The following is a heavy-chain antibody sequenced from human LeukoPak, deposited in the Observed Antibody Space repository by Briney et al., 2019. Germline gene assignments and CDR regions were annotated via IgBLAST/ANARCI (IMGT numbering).Heavy chain of an antibody. CDR1: GYTFTSYG. D-gene: IGHD3-10*01. V-gene: IGHV1-18*01. CDR2: ISAYNGNT. CDR3: ARVFTYYYGSGSYYLRNWFDP. J-gene: IGHJ5*02. Sequence: ASVKVSCKASGYTFTSYGISWVRQAPGQGLEWMGWISAYNGNTSYAQKLQGRVTMTTDTSTSTAYMELRSLRSDDTAVYYCARVFTYYYGSGSYYLRNWFDPWGQGTLVTVSS.